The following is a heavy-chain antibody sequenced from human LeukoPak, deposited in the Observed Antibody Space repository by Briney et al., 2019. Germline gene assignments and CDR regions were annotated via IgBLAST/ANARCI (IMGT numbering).Heavy chain of an antibody. CDR1: GGSISSGGYS. Sequence: SETLSLTCAVSGGSISSGGYSWSWIRQPPGKGLEWIGYIYHSGSTYYNPSLKSRVTISVDRSKNQFSLKLSSVTAADTAVYYCARGEYYYDSSGAEGPWGQGTLVTVSS. V-gene: IGHV4-30-2*01. CDR2: IYHSGST. D-gene: IGHD3-22*01. CDR3: ARGEYYYDSSGAEGP. J-gene: IGHJ5*02.